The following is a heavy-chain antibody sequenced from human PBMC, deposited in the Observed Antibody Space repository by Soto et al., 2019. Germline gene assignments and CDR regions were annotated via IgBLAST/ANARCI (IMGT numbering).Heavy chain of an antibody. Sequence: GGSLRLSCAASGFTFSSYWMSWVRQAPGKGLEWVANIKQDGSEKYYVDSVKGRFTISRDNAKNSLYLQMSSLRAEDTAVFYCARDRGFYGSGSYSLFDYWGQGTLVTVSS. D-gene: IGHD3-10*01. CDR1: GFTFSSYW. J-gene: IGHJ4*02. V-gene: IGHV3-7*01. CDR3: ARDRGFYGSGSYSLFDY. CDR2: IKQDGSEK.